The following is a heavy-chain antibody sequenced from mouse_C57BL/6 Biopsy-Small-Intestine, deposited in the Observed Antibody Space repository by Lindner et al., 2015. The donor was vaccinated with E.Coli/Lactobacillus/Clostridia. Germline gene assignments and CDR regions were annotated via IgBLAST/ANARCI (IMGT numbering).Heavy chain of an antibody. J-gene: IGHJ4*01. Sequence: VQLQESGPELVKPGASVKMSCKASGYTFTDYNMHWVKQSHGKSLEWIGYINPNNGGTSYNQKFKGKATLTVNKSSSTAYMELRSLTSEDSAVYYCARGEWVYYYAMDYWGQGTSVTVSS. V-gene: IGHV1-22*01. CDR2: INPNNGGT. D-gene: IGHD1-3*01. CDR3: ARGEWVYYYAMDY. CDR1: GYTFTDYN.